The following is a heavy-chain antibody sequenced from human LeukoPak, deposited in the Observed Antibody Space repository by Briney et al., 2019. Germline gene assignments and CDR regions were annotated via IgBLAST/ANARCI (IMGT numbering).Heavy chain of an antibody. CDR2: IYYSGST. D-gene: IGHD3-10*01. CDR3: ARVGAMYYYGSEPHWFDP. V-gene: IGHV4-59*01. Sequence: SETLSLTCTVSGGSISCYYWSWIRQPPGKGLEWIGYIYYSGSTNYNPSLKSRVTISVDTSKNQFSLKLSSVTAADTAVYYCARVGAMYYYGSEPHWFDPWGQGTLVTVSS. CDR1: GGSISCYY. J-gene: IGHJ5*02.